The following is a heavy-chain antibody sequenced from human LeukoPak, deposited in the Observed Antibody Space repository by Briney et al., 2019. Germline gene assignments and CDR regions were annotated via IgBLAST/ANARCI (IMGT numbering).Heavy chain of an antibody. J-gene: IGHJ6*02. CDR1: GFTFSSYA. Sequence: GGSLRLSCAASGFTFSSYAMSWVRQAPGKGLEWVSAISGSGGSTYYADSVKGRFTISRDNSKNTLYLQMNSLRAEDTAVYYCARGEDTIFGVVIRYYGMDVWGQGTTVTVSS. D-gene: IGHD3-3*01. CDR3: ARGEDTIFGVVIRYYGMDV. V-gene: IGHV3-23*01. CDR2: ISGSGGST.